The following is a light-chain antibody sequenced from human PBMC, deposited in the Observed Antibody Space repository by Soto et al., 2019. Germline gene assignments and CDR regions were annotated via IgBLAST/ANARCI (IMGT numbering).Light chain of an antibody. CDR3: QQRSR. J-gene: IGKJ1*01. CDR1: QSVSSY. V-gene: IGKV3-11*01. Sequence: EIVLTQSPATLSLSPGERATLSCRASQSVSSYLAWYQQKPSQAPRLLIYDASNRATGIPARFSGSGSGTDFTLTISSLEPEDFAVYYCQQRSRFGQGTKVEIK. CDR2: DAS.